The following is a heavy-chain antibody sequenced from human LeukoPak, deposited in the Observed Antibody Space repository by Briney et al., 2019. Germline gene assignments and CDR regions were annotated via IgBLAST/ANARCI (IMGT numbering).Heavy chain of an antibody. Sequence: SGTLSLTCAVYGGSFSGYYWSWIRQPPGKGLEWIGEINHSGSTNYNPSLKSRVTISVDTSKNQFSLKLSSVTAADTAVYYCARVRATMITRWFDPWGQGTLVTVSS. CDR1: GGSFSGYY. CDR2: INHSGST. V-gene: IGHV4-34*01. CDR3: ARVRATMITRWFDP. J-gene: IGHJ5*02. D-gene: IGHD3-22*01.